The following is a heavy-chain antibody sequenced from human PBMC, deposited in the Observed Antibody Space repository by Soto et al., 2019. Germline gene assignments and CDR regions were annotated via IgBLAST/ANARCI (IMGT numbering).Heavy chain of an antibody. CDR1: GFTFSSYG. J-gene: IGHJ5*02. CDR2: IWYDGSNK. V-gene: IGHV3-33*01. Sequence: GGSLRLSCAASGFTFSSYGMHWVRQAPGKGLEWVAVIWYDGSNKYYADSVKGRFTISRDNSKNTLYLQMNSLRAEDTAVYYCARDFWDIAAAGTPGWFDPWGQGTLVTVS. D-gene: IGHD6-13*01. CDR3: ARDFWDIAAAGTPGWFDP.